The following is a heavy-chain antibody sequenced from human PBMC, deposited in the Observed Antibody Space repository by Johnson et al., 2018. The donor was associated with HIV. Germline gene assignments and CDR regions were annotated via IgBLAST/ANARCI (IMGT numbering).Heavy chain of an antibody. CDR1: GFSVSNNY. CDR2: INWNGGAT. D-gene: IGHD1-26*01. Sequence: VQLVESGGGLVQSGGSLRLSCGASGFSVSNNYMNWVRQAPGKGLEWVSGINWNGGATGYADSVKGRFTISRDNSKNTLYLQMNSLRAEDTAVYYCARGREGTATGGGFEIWGQGTMVTVSS. CDR3: ARGREGTATGGGFEI. V-gene: IGHV3-66*02. J-gene: IGHJ3*02.